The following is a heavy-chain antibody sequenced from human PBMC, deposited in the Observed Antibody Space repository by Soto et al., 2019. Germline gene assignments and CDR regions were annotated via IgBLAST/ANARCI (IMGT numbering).Heavy chain of an antibody. CDR2: MSYDGSM. CDR3: AKDFTPWFCDYFYYCYGMDV. Sequence: QVQLVESGGGVVQPGRSLRLSCAAAGFTFSSYGMHWVRQAPGTGLEWVAVMSYDGSMYYADTVKGRFTISRDNSKNTVYLQINSLKPEDTAVYYCAKDFTPWFCDYFYYCYGMDVWGQGTTVTVSS. D-gene: IGHD4-17*01. V-gene: IGHV3-30*18. CDR1: GFTFSSYG. J-gene: IGHJ6*02.